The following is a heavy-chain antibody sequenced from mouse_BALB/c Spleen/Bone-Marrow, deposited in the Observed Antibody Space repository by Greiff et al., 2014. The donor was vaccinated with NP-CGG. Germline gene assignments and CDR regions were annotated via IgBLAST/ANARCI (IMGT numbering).Heavy chain of an antibody. CDR2: ISSGGSDT. CDR3: ARRPDLRASMDY. J-gene: IGHJ4*01. Sequence: EVMLVESGGGLVKPGGSLKLSCTPSGFTFSSYAMSWVRQTPEKRLEWVAVISSGGSDTYYPDSVKGRFTVSRDNAKNTLYLQMSSLRSEDTALYYCARRPDLRASMDYWGQGTSVTVAS. CDR1: GFTFSSYA. D-gene: IGHD3-2*02. V-gene: IGHV5-9-1*01.